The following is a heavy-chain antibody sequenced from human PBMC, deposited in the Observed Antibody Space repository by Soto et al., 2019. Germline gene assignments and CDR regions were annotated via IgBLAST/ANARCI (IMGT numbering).Heavy chain of an antibody. CDR2: IYYSEST. V-gene: IGHV4-59*01. CDR3: ARVGGVGYYYYYMDI. CDR1: GGSISSYY. D-gene: IGHD1-26*01. Sequence: SETLSLTCTVSGGSISSYYWSWIRQPKGKGLEWIGYIYYSESTNYNPSHKSRVTISVDTSKNQFSLKLSSVTAADTVVYYCARVGGVGYYYYYMDIWGKGTTVTVSS. J-gene: IGHJ6*03.